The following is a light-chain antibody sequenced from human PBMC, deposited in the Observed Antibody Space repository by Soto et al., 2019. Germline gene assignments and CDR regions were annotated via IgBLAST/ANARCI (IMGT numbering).Light chain of an antibody. CDR3: QTWGTGINWV. V-gene: IGLV4-69*01. CDR2: LNSDGSH. Sequence: QPVLTQSPSASASLGASVKLTCTLSSGHSSYAIAWHQQQQEKGPRYLMKLNSDGSHSKGDGIPDRFSGSSSGAERYLTISSLQSEDEADYYCQTWGTGINWVFGGGTKLTVL. CDR1: SGHSSYA. J-gene: IGLJ3*02.